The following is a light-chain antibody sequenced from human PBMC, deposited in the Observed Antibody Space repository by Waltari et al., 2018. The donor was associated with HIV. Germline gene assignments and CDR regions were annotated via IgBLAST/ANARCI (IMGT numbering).Light chain of an antibody. CDR1: RNGSKS. J-gene: IGLJ2*01. Sequence: YVLTQPPSVSVAAGQTARITCGGRRNGSKSVQWYQQKPGQAPVLVVQDDSDRPSRIPERFSGSNSGDTATLAISKVEAGDEADYYCQVWEITDDHVVFGGGTKLTVL. CDR2: DDS. CDR3: QVWEITDDHVV. V-gene: IGLV3-21*02.